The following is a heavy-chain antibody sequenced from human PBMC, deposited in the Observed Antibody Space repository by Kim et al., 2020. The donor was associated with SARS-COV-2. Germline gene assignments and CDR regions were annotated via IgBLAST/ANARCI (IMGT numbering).Heavy chain of an antibody. V-gene: IGHV3-23*01. J-gene: IGHJ3*02. CDR1: GFIFPYYA. Sequence: GGSLRLSCAAPGFIFPYYAMNWVRQAPGKGLEWVSAISGSGDKTFYADFVEGRFTISRDNSKNTLYLQMNSLRAEDTAVFYCAKGLYHSGHYYTFEMWG. CDR2: ISGSGDKT. CDR3: AKGLYHSGHYYTFEM. D-gene: IGHD3-10*01.